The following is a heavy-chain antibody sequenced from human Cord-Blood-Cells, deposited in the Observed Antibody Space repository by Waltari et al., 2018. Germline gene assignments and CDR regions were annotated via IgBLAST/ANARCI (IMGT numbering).Heavy chain of an antibody. CDR3: ARAGYSYGYFDY. D-gene: IGHD5-18*01. Sequence: QLQLQESGPGLVKPSETLSLTCTVPGGSISSSSYYWGWIRQPPGKGLEWIGSIYYSGSTYYNPSLKSRVTISVDTSKNQFSLKLSSVTAADTAVYYCARAGYSYGYFDYWGQGTLVTVSS. J-gene: IGHJ4*02. V-gene: IGHV4-39*01. CDR2: IYYSGST. CDR1: GGSISSSSYY.